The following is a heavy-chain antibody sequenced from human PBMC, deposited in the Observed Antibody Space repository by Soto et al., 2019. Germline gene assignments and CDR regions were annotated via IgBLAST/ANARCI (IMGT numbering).Heavy chain of an antibody. CDR3: ARDWKEKVGATFYY. J-gene: IGHJ4*02. CDR1: GYTFTSYG. Sequence: ASVKVSCKASGYTFTSYGISWVRQAPGQGLEWMGWISAYNGNRNYAQKVQGRVTMTTDTSTSKAYMELRSLRSDDTAVYYCARDWKEKVGATFYYWGQGALVTVSS. V-gene: IGHV1-18*01. D-gene: IGHD1-26*01. CDR2: ISAYNGNR.